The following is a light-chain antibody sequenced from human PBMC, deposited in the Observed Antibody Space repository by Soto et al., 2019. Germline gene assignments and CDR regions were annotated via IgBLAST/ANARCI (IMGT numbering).Light chain of an antibody. CDR3: AAWDDSLNGWV. Sequence: QSVLTQPPSASGTPGQRVTVSCSGSSSNIGSNTVNWYQQLPGTAPKLLIYSHNQRPSGVPDRFSGSKSGISASLAISGLQSEDEADYYCAAWDDSLNGWVFGGGTKLTVL. V-gene: IGLV1-44*01. CDR1: SSNIGSNT. CDR2: SHN. J-gene: IGLJ3*02.